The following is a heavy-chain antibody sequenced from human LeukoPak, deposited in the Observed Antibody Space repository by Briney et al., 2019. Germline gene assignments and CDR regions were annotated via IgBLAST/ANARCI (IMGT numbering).Heavy chain of an antibody. Sequence: GESLKISCKGSGFSFTSYWIGWVRQMPGKGLEWMGIIYPGDSDTRYSPSLQGQVTISADKSISTAYLQWSSLKASDTAMYYCARHRSSSSKDNFDYWGQGTLVTVSS. J-gene: IGHJ4*02. CDR2: IYPGDSDT. V-gene: IGHV5-51*01. CDR1: GFSFTSYW. D-gene: IGHD6-13*01. CDR3: ARHRSSSSKDNFDY.